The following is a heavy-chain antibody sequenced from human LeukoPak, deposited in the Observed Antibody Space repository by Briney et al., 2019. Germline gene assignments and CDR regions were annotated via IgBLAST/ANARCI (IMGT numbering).Heavy chain of an antibody. V-gene: IGHV3-7*03. J-gene: IGHJ4*02. D-gene: IGHD1-26*01. Sequence: GGSLRLSCEASGFTFSDYWMSWVRQAPGKGLEWVANINHDGRETYYVDSVKGRFTISRDNAKNSLFLQMNSLRVEDTAVYYCARAGGPGTVDYWGQGTLLTVSS. CDR2: INHDGRET. CDR1: GFTFSDYW. CDR3: ARAGGPGTVDY.